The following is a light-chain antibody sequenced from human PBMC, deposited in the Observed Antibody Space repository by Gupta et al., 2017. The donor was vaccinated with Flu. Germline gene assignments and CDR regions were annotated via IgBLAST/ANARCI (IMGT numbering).Light chain of an antibody. CDR2: GAS. CDR3: LQDAFSHRT. V-gene: IGKV3-20*01. Sequence: DIVLTQSPGTLSLSPGETATLSCRASQYVNNNFLAWYQHKPGQAPRLLIYGASNRAAGTPDRFRRSGSGTEFTLTINRLEPADFAVYCCLQDAFSHRTFGQGTRLEVK. J-gene: IGKJ5*01. CDR1: QYVNNNF.